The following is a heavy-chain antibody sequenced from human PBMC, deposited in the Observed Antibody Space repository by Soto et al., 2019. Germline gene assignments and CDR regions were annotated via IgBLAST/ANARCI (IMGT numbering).Heavy chain of an antibody. V-gene: IGHV4-31*03. CDR1: GGSISSGGYY. J-gene: IGHJ6*02. CDR3: ARAPSGWYLSGMDV. D-gene: IGHD6-19*01. CDR2: IYYSGST. Sequence: SETLSLTCTVSGGSISSGGYYWSWIRQHPGKGLEWIGYIYYSGSTYYDPSLKSRVTISVDTSKNQFSLKLSSVTAADTAVYYCARAPSGWYLSGMDVWGQGTTVTVSS.